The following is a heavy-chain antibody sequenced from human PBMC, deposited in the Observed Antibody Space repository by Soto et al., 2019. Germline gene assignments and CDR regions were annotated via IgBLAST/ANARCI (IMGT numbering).Heavy chain of an antibody. Sequence: PSETLSLTCTVSGGFIISGDYYWSWIRQSPGKGLEWIGYMYSSGTTYYNPSLKSRVTISIDASKNQLYLTLSSVTAADTAVYYCARGSGITGTTKDWFDPWGQGTLVTVSS. D-gene: IGHD1-7*01. V-gene: IGHV4-30-4*01. CDR3: ARGSGITGTTKDWFDP. CDR1: GGFIISGDYY. J-gene: IGHJ5*02. CDR2: MYSSGTT.